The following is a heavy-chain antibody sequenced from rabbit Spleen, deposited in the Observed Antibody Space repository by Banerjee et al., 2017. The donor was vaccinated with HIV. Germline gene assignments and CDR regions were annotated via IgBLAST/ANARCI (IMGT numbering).Heavy chain of an antibody. D-gene: IGHD8-1*01. Sequence: QEQLVESGGGLVKPGASLTLTCIASGVSFSDNSYICWVRQAPGKGLEWIVCIDTGSSGFTYFASWAKGRFTISKTSSTTVTLQMTSLTAADTATYFCARDTGSSFSSYGMDLWGPGTLVTVS. CDR1: GVSFSDNSY. V-gene: IGHV1S45*01. CDR3: ARDTGSSFSSYGMDL. J-gene: IGHJ6*01. CDR2: IDTGSSGFT.